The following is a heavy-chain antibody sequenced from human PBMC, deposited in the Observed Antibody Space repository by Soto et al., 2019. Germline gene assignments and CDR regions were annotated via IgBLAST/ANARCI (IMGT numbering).Heavy chain of an antibody. CDR1: GFTVSDYS. CDR2: ISSTGDLI. V-gene: IGHV3-48*02. Sequence: WSLRLSCTASGFTVSDYSVNWVRQAPGKGLEWISYISSTGDLIFYADSVKGRFTIARDIAKNSLYLQMDSLRDEDSAVYYCATWAIAVGGEGFWGQGTLVTVSS. CDR3: ATWAIAVGGEGF. J-gene: IGHJ4*02. D-gene: IGHD2-21*01.